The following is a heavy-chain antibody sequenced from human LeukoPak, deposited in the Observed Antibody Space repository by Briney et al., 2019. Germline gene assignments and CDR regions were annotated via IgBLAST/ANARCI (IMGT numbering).Heavy chain of an antibody. J-gene: IGHJ6*02. CDR3: ARGPKLRYFDWFPDGYYGMDV. Sequence: ASVKVSFTASGYTFTGYYMHWVRQAPGQGLEWMGWINPNSGGTNYAQKFQGRVTMTRDTSISTAYMELSRLRSDDTAVYYCARGPKLRYFDWFPDGYYGMDVWGQGTTVTVSS. CDR2: INPNSGGT. V-gene: IGHV1-2*02. D-gene: IGHD3-9*01. CDR1: GYTFTGYY.